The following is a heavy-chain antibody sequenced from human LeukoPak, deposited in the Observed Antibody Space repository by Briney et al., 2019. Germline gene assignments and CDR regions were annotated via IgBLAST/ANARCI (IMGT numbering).Heavy chain of an antibody. Sequence: GASVKVSCKASGGTFGSYAISWVRQAPGQGLEWMGGIIPIFGTANYAQKFQGRVTITADESTTTAYMELSSLRSEDTAVYYCARVAPYTMFRRVIDYYFDYWGQGTLVTVSS. V-gene: IGHV1-69*13. D-gene: IGHD3-10*01. CDR2: IIPIFGTA. J-gene: IGHJ4*02. CDR1: GGTFGSYA. CDR3: ARVAPYTMFRRVIDYYFDY.